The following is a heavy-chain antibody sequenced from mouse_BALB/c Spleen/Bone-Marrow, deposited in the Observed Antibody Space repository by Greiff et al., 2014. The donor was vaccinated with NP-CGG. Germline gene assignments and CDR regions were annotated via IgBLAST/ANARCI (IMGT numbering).Heavy chain of an antibody. CDR3: ARYGYGSSYYAMDY. D-gene: IGHD1-1*01. V-gene: IGHV1-67*01. J-gene: IGHJ4*01. Sequence: VQLVESGPELVRPGVSVKISCRGSGYTSTDYAMHWVKQSHAKSLEWIGVISTYSGNTNYNQKFKGKATMTVDKSSSTAYMELARLTSEDSAIYYCARYGYGSSYYAMDYWGQGTSVTVSS. CDR1: GYTSTDYA. CDR2: ISTYSGNT.